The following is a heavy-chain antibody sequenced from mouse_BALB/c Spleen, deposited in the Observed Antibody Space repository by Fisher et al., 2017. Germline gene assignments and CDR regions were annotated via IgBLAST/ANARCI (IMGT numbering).Heavy chain of an antibody. D-gene: IGHD2-1*01. J-gene: IGHJ4*01. CDR3: SEDSAVYYCARRGNYYAMDY. Sequence: KFKGKATLTADKSSSTAYMQLSSLTSEDSAVYYCARRGNYYAMDYWGQGASVTVSS. V-gene: IGHV1-69*02.